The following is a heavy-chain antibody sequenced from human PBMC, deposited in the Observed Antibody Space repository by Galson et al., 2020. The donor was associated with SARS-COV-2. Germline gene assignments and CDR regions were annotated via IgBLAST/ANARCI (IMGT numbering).Heavy chain of an antibody. Sequence: ASETLSLTCTVSGGSVSSADYFWAWIRQHPGKGLEWIGNVFHSGNTHYTPSLKSRITISVDTSKNQFSLKLSSVTAADTALYFCARERNVAANAPYDNDGMDVWGQGTTVTVS. CDR1: GGSVSSADYF. V-gene: IGHV4-31*03. D-gene: IGHD3-9*01. CDR2: VFHSGNT. J-gene: IGHJ6*02. CDR3: ARERNVAANAPYDNDGMDV.